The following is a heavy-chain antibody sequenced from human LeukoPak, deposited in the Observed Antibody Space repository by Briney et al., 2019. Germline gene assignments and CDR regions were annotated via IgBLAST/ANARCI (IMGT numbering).Heavy chain of an antibody. D-gene: IGHD1-26*01. Sequence: GSSVKVSCKASGYTFTSYDINWVRQATGQGLEWMGWMNPNSGNTGYAQKFQGRVTMTRNTSISTAYMELSSLRSEDTAVYYCARVSGSYYSLRYYYGMDVWGQGTTDTVSS. J-gene: IGHJ6*02. CDR3: ARVSGSYYSLRYYYGMDV. CDR2: MNPNSGNT. CDR1: GYTFTSYD. V-gene: IGHV1-8*01.